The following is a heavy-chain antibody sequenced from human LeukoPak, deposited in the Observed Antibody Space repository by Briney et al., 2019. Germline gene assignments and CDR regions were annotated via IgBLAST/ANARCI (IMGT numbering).Heavy chain of an antibody. Sequence: TGGSLRLSCAASGFTFSNYWMIWVRQAPGKGLEWVSNIKQDGSEKRYADSVRGRFSISRDNAQTSLYLQMNSLRAEDTAVYYCARASDPWLQLTWGQGTLVTVSS. V-gene: IGHV3-7*05. CDR3: ARASDPWLQLT. D-gene: IGHD5-24*01. CDR1: GFTFSNYW. CDR2: IKQDGSEK. J-gene: IGHJ5*02.